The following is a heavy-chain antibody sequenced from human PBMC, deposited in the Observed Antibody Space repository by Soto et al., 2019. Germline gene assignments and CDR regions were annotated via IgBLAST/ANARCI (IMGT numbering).Heavy chain of an antibody. D-gene: IGHD2-15*01. CDR2: IRNKANSYTT. Sequence: EVELVESGGGLVQPGGSLRLSCAASGFTFSDHYMDWVRQAPGEGLEWVGRIRNKANSYTTEYAASVRGRFTISRDDSKNSLDLQMNSLKTEDTAVXYCVKGSCSGGSCYSGDYWGQGTLVTVSS. J-gene: IGHJ4*02. CDR3: VKGSCSGGSCYSGDY. V-gene: IGHV3-72*01. CDR1: GFTFSDHY.